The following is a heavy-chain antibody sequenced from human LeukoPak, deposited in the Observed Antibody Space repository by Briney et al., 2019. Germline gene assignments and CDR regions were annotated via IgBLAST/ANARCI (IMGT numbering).Heavy chain of an antibody. V-gene: IGHV1-69*13. D-gene: IGHD2-15*01. CDR3: ASRDIEELPYRAVDY. CDR2: IIPIFGTA. Sequence: ASVKVSCKASGGTFSSYAISGVRQAPGQGLEWMGGIIPIFGTANYAQKFQGRVTITADESTSTAYMELSSLRSEDTAVYYCASRDIEELPYRAVDYWGQGTLVTVSS. J-gene: IGHJ4*02. CDR1: GGTFSSYA.